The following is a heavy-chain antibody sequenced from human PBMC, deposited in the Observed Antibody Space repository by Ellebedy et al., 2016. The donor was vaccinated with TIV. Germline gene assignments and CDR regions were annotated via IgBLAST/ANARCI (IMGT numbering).Heavy chain of an antibody. CDR1: GYSISSGYY. CDR3: ARVLLWFGELLPTYYYYYGMDV. D-gene: IGHD3-10*01. V-gene: IGHV4-38-2*02. Sequence: SETLSLXXTVSGYSISSGYYWGWIRQPPGKGLEWIGSIYHSGSTYYNPSLKSRVTISVDTSKNQFSLKLSSVTAADTAVYYCARVLLWFGELLPTYYYYYGMDVWGQGTTVTVSS. CDR2: IYHSGST. J-gene: IGHJ6*02.